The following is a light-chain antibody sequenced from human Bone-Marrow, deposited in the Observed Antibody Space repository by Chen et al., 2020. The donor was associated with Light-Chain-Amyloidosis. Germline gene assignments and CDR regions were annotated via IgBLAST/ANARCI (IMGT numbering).Light chain of an antibody. J-gene: IGLJ3*02. CDR2: DDS. CDR1: KIGSTS. Sequence: SYVLTQPSSVSVAPGQTATIACGGNKIGSTSVHWYQQTPGQAPLLVVYDDSDRPSGIPKRLSGANTGNAATLSIRRFEAGDEAYYYCHVWDNSRDRPVFGGGDKLTVL. V-gene: IGLV3-21*02. CDR3: HVWDNSRDRPV.